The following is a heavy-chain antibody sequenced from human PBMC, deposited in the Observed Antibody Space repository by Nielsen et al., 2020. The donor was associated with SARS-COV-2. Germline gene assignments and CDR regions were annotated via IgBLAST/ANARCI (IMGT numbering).Heavy chain of an antibody. Sequence: GGSLRLSCAASGFTFRNHGMHWVRQVAGKGLEWVATVSRDGSDTFYVDSLEGRFTISRDNSKNTVYLEMNSLRAEDTAVYHCAKDVWSGAHQIGPDYWGQGTLVTVSS. CDR1: GFTFRNHG. CDR2: VSRDGSDT. V-gene: IGHV3-30*18. D-gene: IGHD3-3*01. CDR3: AKDVWSGAHQIGPDY. J-gene: IGHJ4*02.